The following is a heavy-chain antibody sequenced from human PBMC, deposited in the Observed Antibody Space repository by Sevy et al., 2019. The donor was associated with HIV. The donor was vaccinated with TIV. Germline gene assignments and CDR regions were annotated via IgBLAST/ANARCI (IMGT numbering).Heavy chain of an antibody. V-gene: IGHV3-23*01. Sequence: GGSLRLSCAASGFTFSSYAMSWVRQAPGKGLGWVSAISGSGGSTYYADTVKGRFTISRDNFKNTLYLQMNSSRAEDTAVNYCAKVSAYYVCSGGYYNGYYFDYWGQGTLVTVSS. CDR3: AKVSAYYVCSGGYYNGYYFDY. J-gene: IGHJ4*02. D-gene: IGHD3-3*01. CDR2: ISGSGGST. CDR1: GFTFSSYA.